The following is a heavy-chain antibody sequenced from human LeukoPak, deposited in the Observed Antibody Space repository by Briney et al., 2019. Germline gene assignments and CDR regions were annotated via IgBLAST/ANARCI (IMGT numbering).Heavy chain of an antibody. D-gene: IGHD3-3*01. J-gene: IGHJ4*02. CDR2: IYHRGST. V-gene: IGHV4-38-2*02. CDR1: GYSISNGYY. CDR3: ARGAEYYAIWRGYAGYSDY. Sequence: PSETLSLTCTVSGYSISNGYYWGWIRQPPGKGLEWVGSIYHRGSTYYNPSLRSRVTISLDRSKKKFSLKLTSVTAADVAVYFCARGAEYYAIWRGYAGYSDYWGQGISVTVSS.